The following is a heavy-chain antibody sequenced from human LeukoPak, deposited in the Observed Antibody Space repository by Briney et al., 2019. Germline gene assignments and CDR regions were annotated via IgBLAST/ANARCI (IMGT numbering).Heavy chain of an antibody. V-gene: IGHV3-30*18. CDR3: AKPTGDYGQLSGMDV. CDR2: MSYDGSNK. Sequence: PGGSLRLSCAASGFTFRSYGMHWVRQAPGKGLEWVAVMSYDGSNKNYADSVKGRFTISRDSSKSTLYLQMNSLRAEDTAVYYCAKPTGDYGQLSGMDVWGQGTTVTVSS. D-gene: IGHD4-17*01. CDR1: GFTFRSYG. J-gene: IGHJ6*02.